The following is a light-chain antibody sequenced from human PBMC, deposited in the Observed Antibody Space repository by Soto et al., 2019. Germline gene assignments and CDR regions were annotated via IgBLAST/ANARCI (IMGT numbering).Light chain of an antibody. CDR1: SSNIGSNT. CDR2: SNN. CDR3: AAWDDSLNAPWV. V-gene: IGLV1-44*01. J-gene: IGLJ3*02. Sequence: SVLTQPPSASGTPGQRVTISCSGSSSNIGSNTVNWYQQLPGTAPKLLIYSNNQRPSGVPDRFSGSKSGTSASLAISGLQSEDEADYYCAAWDDSLNAPWVFGGGTKLTVL.